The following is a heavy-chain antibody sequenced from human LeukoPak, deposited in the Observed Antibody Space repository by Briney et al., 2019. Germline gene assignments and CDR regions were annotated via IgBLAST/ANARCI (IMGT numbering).Heavy chain of an antibody. CDR2: IYYSGST. J-gene: IGHJ6*02. Sequence: SETLSLTCTVSGGSISSYYWSWIRQPPGKGLEWIGYIYYSGSTNYNPSLKSRVTISVDTSKNQFSLKLSSVTAADTAVYYCASHGYSYGSRYYYGMDVWGQGTTVTVSS. CDR1: GGSISSYY. D-gene: IGHD5-18*01. V-gene: IGHV4-59*08. CDR3: ASHGYSYGSRYYYGMDV.